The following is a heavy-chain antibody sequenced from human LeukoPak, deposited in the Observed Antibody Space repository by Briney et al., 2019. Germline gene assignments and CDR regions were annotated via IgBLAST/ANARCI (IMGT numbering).Heavy chain of an antibody. CDR1: GYTFTSYG. CDR2: ISAYNGNT. V-gene: IGHV1-18*01. D-gene: IGHD3-22*01. CDR3: ARFIEGWSSGGRHAKLDY. Sequence: GASVTVSCKASGYTFTSYGISWVRQAPGEGLEWMGWISAYNGNTNYAQKLQGRGTMTTDTSTSTAYMELRSLRSDDTAVYYCARFIEGWSSGGRHAKLDYWGQGTLVTVSS. J-gene: IGHJ4*02.